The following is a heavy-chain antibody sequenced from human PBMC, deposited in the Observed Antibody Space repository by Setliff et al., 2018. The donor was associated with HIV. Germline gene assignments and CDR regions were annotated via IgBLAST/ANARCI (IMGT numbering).Heavy chain of an antibody. V-gene: IGHV4-39*01. CDR1: GGSVNTNRYY. CDR3: ARQSTTSRDFDS. Sequence: PSETLSLTCSVSGGSVNTNRYYWVWIRQPPGKGLEWIGSVYFRGSTYYNPSLRSRISISIDASKNKFSLQLSSVTAADTAVYYCARQSTTSRDFDSWGQGTLVTVSS. CDR2: VYFRGST. J-gene: IGHJ4*02. D-gene: IGHD2-2*01.